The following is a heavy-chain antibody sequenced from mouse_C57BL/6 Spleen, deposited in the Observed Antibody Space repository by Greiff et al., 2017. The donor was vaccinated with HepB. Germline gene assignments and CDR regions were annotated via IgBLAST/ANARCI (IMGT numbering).Heavy chain of an antibody. D-gene: IGHD4-1*01. CDR2: IRLKSDNYAT. J-gene: IGHJ2*01. CDR3: TGTNWDYFDY. Sequence: EVQLQESGGGLVQPGGSMKLSCVASGFTFSNYWMNWVRQSPEKGLEWVAQIRLKSDNYATHYAESVKGRFTISRDDSKSSVYLQMNNLRAEDTGIYYCTGTNWDYFDYWGQSTTLTVSS. CDR1: GFTFSNYW. V-gene: IGHV6-3*01.